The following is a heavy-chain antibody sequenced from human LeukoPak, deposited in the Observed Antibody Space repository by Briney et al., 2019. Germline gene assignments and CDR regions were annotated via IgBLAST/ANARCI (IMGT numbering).Heavy chain of an antibody. CDR1: GGSISSYY. V-gene: IGHV4-59*08. J-gene: IGHJ5*02. D-gene: IGHD3-22*01. CDR2: IYYSGST. Sequence: PSETLSLTCTVSGGSISSYYWSWIRQPPGKGLEWIGYIYYSGSTNYNPSLKSRVTISVDTSNNQFSLKLASVTAADTAVYYCVASSGSYDSSGYYPSWFDPWGQGTLVTVSS. CDR3: VASSGSYDSSGYYPSWFDP.